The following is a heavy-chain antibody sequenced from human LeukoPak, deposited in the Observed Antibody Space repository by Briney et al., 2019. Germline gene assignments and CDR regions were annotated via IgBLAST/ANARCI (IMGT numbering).Heavy chain of an antibody. D-gene: IGHD3-10*01. V-gene: IGHV4-34*01. Sequence: PSETLSLTCAVYGGSFSGYYWSWIRQPPGKGLEGIGEINHSGSTNYNPSLKSRVTISVDTSKNQISLKLSSVTAADTAVYYCARGKLWGYWYFDLWGRGTLVTVSS. J-gene: IGHJ2*01. CDR3: ARGKLWGYWYFDL. CDR1: GGSFSGYY. CDR2: INHSGST.